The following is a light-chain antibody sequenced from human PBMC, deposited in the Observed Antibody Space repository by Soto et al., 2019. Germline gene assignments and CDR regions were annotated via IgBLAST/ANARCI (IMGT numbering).Light chain of an antibody. CDR1: QRVSSS. Sequence: AIQLTQSPSSLSASGGDRVTITCRSRQRVSSSLAWYQQKPGTAPKLLIYAASDLETGVPSRFSGSGSGTDFTLTISSLQPEDFATYYCHQFTNYPLPFGQGTRLEIK. V-gene: IGKV1D-13*01. J-gene: IGKJ5*01. CDR2: AAS. CDR3: HQFTNYPLP.